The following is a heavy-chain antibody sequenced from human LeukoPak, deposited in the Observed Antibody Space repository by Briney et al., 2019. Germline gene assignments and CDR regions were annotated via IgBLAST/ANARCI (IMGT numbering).Heavy chain of an antibody. CDR2: INPNSGGT. CDR3: ASLQWLVPDYFDY. D-gene: IGHD6-19*01. CDR1: GYTFTGYY. V-gene: IGHV1-2*02. J-gene: IGHJ4*02. Sequence: ASVKVSCKASGYTFTGYYMHWVRQAPGQGLEWMGWINPNSGGTNYAQKFQGRVTMTRDTSISTAYMELSRLGSDGTAVYYCASLQWLVPDYFDYWGQGTLVTVSS.